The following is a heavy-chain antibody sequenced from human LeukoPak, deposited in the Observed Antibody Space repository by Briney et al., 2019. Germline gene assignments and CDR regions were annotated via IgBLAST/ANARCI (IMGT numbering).Heavy chain of an antibody. D-gene: IGHD6-19*01. CDR2: INPSGGST. V-gene: IGHV1-46*01. Sequence: ASVKVSCKASGYTFTSYYMHWVRQAPGQSLEWMGIINPSGGSTSYAQKFQGRVTMTRDTSTSTVYMELSSLRSEDTAVYYCAREGMGTYSSGWYFDYWGQGTLVTVSS. CDR1: GYTFTSYY. J-gene: IGHJ4*02. CDR3: AREGMGTYSSGWYFDY.